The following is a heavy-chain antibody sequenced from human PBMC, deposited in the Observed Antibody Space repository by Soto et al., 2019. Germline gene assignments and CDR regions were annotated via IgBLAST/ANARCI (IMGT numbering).Heavy chain of an antibody. D-gene: IGHD4-17*01. Sequence: SSETLSLTCTVSVGSISSYYWSWIRQPPGKGLEWIGYIYYSGSTNYNPSLKSRVTISVDTSKNQFSLKLSSVTAADTAVYYCARATFTPADYGDYFFFDYWGQGTMVTVSS. V-gene: IGHV4-59*01. J-gene: IGHJ4*02. CDR3: ARATFTPADYGDYFFFDY. CDR2: IYYSGST. CDR1: VGSISSYY.